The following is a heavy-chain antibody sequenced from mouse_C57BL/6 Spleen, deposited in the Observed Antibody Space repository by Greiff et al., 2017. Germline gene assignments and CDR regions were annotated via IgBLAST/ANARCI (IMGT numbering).Heavy chain of an antibody. CDR2: ISYSGST. CDR3: ARIPGSSYAMDY. D-gene: IGHD1-1*01. Sequence: EVKLQQSGPGLAKPSQTLSLTCSVTGYSITSDYWNWIRTFPGNKLEYIGYISYSGSTYYNPSLKSRITITLDTSKNQYYLQLNSVTTEDTATYYGARIPGSSYAMDYWGQGTSVTVSS. J-gene: IGHJ4*01. CDR1: GYSITSDY. V-gene: IGHV3-8*01.